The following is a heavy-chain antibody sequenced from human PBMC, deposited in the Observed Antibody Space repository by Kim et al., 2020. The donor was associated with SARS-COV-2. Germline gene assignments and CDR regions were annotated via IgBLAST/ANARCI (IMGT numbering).Heavy chain of an antibody. CDR2: IYSDGRT. CDR1: EFSVRNSY. Sequence: GGSLRLSCAPSEFSVRNSYLAWVRQAPGKGLEWVSLIYSDGRTFYADSVKGRFTLSKDNSKDTLYLQMNSLGGDDTALYYCARAGYYDSSGHDF. CDR3: ARAGYYDSSGHDF. V-gene: IGHV3-66*01. J-gene: IGHJ2*01. D-gene: IGHD3-22*01.